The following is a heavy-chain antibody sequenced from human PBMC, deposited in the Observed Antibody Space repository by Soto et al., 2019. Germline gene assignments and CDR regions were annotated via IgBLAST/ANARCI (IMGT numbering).Heavy chain of an antibody. CDR1: GGSISSYY. J-gene: IGHJ5*02. Sequence: SETLSLTCTVSGGSISSYYWSWIRQPPGKGLEWIGYIYYSGSTNYNPSLKSRVTISVDTSKNQFSLKLSSVTAADTAVYYCARAMFGNWFGPWGQGTLVTVSS. V-gene: IGHV4-59*01. CDR3: ARAMFGNWFGP. D-gene: IGHD3-10*02. CDR2: IYYSGST.